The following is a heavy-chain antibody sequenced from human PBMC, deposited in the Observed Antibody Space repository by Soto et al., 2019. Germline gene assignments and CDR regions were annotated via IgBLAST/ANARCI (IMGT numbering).Heavy chain of an antibody. Sequence: QVHLVQSGAEVKKPGSSVKVSCKASGGSFSTYASNWLRQAPGQGLEWMGGIIPLFGTENYARNCQDRFTFTADKSTTTAYKQVRSLTSEDTAVYYSATGFWSGPSANYFDYWGQGTLVTVSS. V-gene: IGHV1-69*06. CDR2: IIPLFGTE. D-gene: IGHD3-3*01. J-gene: IGHJ4*01. CDR1: GGSFSTYA. CDR3: ATGFWSGPSANYFDY.